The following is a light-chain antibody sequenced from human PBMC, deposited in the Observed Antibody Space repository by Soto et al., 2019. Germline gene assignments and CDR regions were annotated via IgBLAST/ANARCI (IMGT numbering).Light chain of an antibody. CDR1: QSVSSSY. Sequence: EIVLTQSPGTLSLSPGERATLSCRASQSVSSSYLAWYQQKPGQAPRLLIYGASSRDTGIPDRFSGSGSGTDLPLTISRLEPEEFAVYYCKQYGSSPVTFDQGTKVEIK. CDR2: GAS. V-gene: IGKV3-20*01. J-gene: IGKJ1*01. CDR3: KQYGSSPVT.